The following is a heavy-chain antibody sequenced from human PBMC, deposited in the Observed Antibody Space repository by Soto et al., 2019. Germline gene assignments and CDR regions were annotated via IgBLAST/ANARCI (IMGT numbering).Heavy chain of an antibody. Sequence: QVQLVQSGAEVKKPGSSVKVSCKTSGGTFSSYAISWVRQAPGQGLEWMGGIIPIFGPANYAQKFQGRVTITADESTSTAYMALSSLRSEDTAIYYCARDLPPAGVRSYYYGMDVWGQGTTVTVSS. V-gene: IGHV1-69*12. J-gene: IGHJ6*02. CDR1: GGTFSSYA. D-gene: IGHD3-10*01. CDR2: IIPIFGPA. CDR3: ARDLPPAGVRSYYYGMDV.